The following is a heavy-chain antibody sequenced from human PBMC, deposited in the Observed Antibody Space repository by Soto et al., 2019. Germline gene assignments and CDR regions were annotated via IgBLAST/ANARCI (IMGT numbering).Heavy chain of an antibody. CDR2: IYYSGST. CDR1: GGSISSSSYY. D-gene: IGHD6-6*01. J-gene: IGHJ5*02. CDR3: ERSPIAAHWFDP. V-gene: IGHV4-39*01. Sequence: SETLSLTCTVSGGSISSSSYYWGWIRQPPGKGLEWIGSIYYSGSTYYNPSLKSRVTISVDTSKNQFSLKLSSVTAADTAVYYCERSPIAAHWFDPWGQGTLVTVSS.